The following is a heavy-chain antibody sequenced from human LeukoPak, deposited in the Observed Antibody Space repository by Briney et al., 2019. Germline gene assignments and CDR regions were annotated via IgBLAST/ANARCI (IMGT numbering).Heavy chain of an antibody. CDR2: IRYDGSEK. CDR1: GFTFSTYY. J-gene: IGHJ4*02. CDR3: AKGFNYYLDY. V-gene: IGHV3-30*02. D-gene: IGHD5-24*01. Sequence: PGGSLRLSCAASGFTFSTYYMNWVRQAPGKGLEWVAFIRYDGSEKYYVDSVKGRFTISRYNSKNTLYAQINSLRAEDTAVYYCAKGFNYYLDYWGQGTLVTVSS.